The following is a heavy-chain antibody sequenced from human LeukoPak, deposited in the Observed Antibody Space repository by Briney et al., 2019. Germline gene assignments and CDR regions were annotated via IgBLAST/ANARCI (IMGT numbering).Heavy chain of an antibody. Sequence: GGSLRLSCAASGFTFSSYSMNWVRQAPGKGLEWVSAISGSGGSTYYADSVKGRVTISRDNSKNTLYLQMNSLRAEYTTGYYFAKAGYGIGWYRGFFAYWGKGTLSPSPQ. J-gene: IGHJ4*02. CDR1: GFTFSSYS. V-gene: IGHV3-23*01. CDR3: AKAGYGIGWYRGFFAY. D-gene: IGHD6-19*01. CDR2: ISGSGGST.